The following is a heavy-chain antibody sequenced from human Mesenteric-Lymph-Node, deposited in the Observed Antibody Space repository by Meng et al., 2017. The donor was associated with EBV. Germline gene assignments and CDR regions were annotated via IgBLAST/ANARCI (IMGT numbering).Heavy chain of an antibody. CDR2: INTNTGKP. V-gene: IGHV7-4-1*02. CDR3: ARGSNWFDR. CDR1: GYIFTSDA. Sequence: HVKWVQSGCELKMPGASAKVSCKASGYIFTSDAINWVRQTPGHGLEWMGWINTNTGKPMYAQGFTGRFVFSLDNPINTAYLQINSLQTDDTDVYYCARGSNWFDRWGQGTLVTVSS. J-gene: IGHJ5*02.